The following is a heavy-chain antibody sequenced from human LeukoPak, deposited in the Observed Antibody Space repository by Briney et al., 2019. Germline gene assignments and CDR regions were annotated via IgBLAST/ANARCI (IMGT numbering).Heavy chain of an antibody. CDR3: ARGRSGGDWFDP. V-gene: IGHV4-59*01. Sequence: PSETLSLTCTVSGGSIGSYYWSWIRQPPGKGLEWIGYIHDTGSTKYNPSLKSRVTISVDTPRNHLSLKLTSVTAADTAVYYCARGRSGGDWFDPWGQGTLVTVSS. J-gene: IGHJ5*02. D-gene: IGHD3-10*01. CDR2: IHDTGST. CDR1: GGSIGSYY.